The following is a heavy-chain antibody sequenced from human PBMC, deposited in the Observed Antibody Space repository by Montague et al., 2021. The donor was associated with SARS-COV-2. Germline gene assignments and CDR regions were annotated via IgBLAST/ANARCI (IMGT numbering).Heavy chain of an antibody. CDR3: AKDFMSLMVYAMVYYYYGMDV. D-gene: IGHD2-8*01. CDR1: GFTFSSYG. J-gene: IGHJ6*02. Sequence: SLRLSCAASGFTFSSYGMHWVRQAPGKGLEWVAVISYDGSNKHYADSVKGRLTISRDNSKNTLYLQMNSLRAEDTAVYYCAKDFMSLMVYAMVYYYYGMDVWGQGTTVTVSS. V-gene: IGHV3-30*18. CDR2: ISYDGSNK.